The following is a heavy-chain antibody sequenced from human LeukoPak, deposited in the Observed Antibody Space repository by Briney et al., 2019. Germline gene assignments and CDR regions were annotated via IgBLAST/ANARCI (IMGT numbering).Heavy chain of an antibody. V-gene: IGHV1-69*04. D-gene: IGHD2-2*02. CDR2: IIPIFGIA. CDR3: AIDCSSTSCYIATYFDY. J-gene: IGHJ4*02. Sequence: SVKVSCKASGGTFSSYAISWVRQAPGQGLEWMGRIIPIFGIANYAQKFQGRVTITAAKSTSTAYMELSSLRSEDTAVYYCAIDCSSTSCYIATYFDYWGQGTLVTVSS. CDR1: GGTFSSYA.